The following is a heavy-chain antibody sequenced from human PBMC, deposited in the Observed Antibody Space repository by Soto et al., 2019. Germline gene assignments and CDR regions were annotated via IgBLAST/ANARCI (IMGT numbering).Heavy chain of an antibody. CDR3: ARRGRAVAGTRDPRRGYYYYGMDV. D-gene: IGHD6-19*01. V-gene: IGHV5-51*01. Sequence: GESLKISCKGSGYSFTSYWIGWVRQMPGKGLEWMGIIYPGDSDTRYSPSFQGQVTISADKSISTAYLQWSSLKASDTAMYYCARRGRAVAGTRDPRRGYYYYGMDVWGQGTTVTVSS. CDR1: GYSFTSYW. CDR2: IYPGDSDT. J-gene: IGHJ6*02.